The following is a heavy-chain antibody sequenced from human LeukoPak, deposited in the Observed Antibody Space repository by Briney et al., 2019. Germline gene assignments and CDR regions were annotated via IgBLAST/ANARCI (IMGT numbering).Heavy chain of an antibody. CDR1: GGSISSGSYY. J-gene: IGHJ3*02. CDR2: IYTSGST. V-gene: IGHV4-61*02. CDR3: ARDLARYSSGWYGLDAFDI. D-gene: IGHD6-19*01. Sequence: PSETLSLTCTVSGGSISSGSYYWSWIRQPAGKGLEWIGRIYTSGSTNNNPSLKSRVTISADTSKNQFSLKLSSVTAADTAVYYCARDLARYSSGWYGLDAFDIWGQGTMVTVSS.